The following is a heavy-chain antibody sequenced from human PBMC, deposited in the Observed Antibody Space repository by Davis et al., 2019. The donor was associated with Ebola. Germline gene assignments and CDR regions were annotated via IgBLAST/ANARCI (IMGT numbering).Heavy chain of an antibody. J-gene: IGHJ4*02. CDR2: ISYDGSNK. D-gene: IGHD6-13*01. CDR3: ARDRDSSSWYIDY. V-gene: IGHV3-30*03. Sequence: SLKISCAASGFTFSSYSMNWVRPAPGKGLEWVAVISYDGSNKYYADSVKGRFTISRDNSKNTLYLQMNSLRAEDTAVYYCARDRDSSSWYIDYWGQGTLVTVSS. CDR1: GFTFSSYS.